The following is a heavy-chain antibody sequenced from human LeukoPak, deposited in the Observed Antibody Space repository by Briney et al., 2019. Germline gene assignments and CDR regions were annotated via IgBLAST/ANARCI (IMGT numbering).Heavy chain of an antibody. Sequence: GGSLRLSCAASGFIFSNYEMNWVRQAPGKGLEWVSYISSSGSSINYADSVKGRFTTSRDNAENSLSLQMNSLRAEDTAVYYCSRVACSSTTCYLAYWGQGTLVTVSS. CDR1: GFIFSNYE. J-gene: IGHJ4*02. D-gene: IGHD2-2*01. V-gene: IGHV3-48*03. CDR3: SRVACSSTTCYLAY. CDR2: ISSSGSSI.